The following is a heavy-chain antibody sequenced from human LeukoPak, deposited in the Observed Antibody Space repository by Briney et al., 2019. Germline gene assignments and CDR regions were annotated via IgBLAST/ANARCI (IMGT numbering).Heavy chain of an antibody. J-gene: IGHJ5*02. CDR2: IYYSGST. Sequence: SETLSLTCTVSGGSISSYYWSWIRQPPGKGLEWIGYIYYSGSTNYNPSLKSRVTISVDTSKNQFSLKLSSVTAADTAVYYCAGLIASTEYDFWSGYYNWFDPWGQGTLVTVSS. CDR3: AGLIASTEYDFWSGYYNWFDP. V-gene: IGHV4-59*08. CDR1: GGSISSYY. D-gene: IGHD3-3*01.